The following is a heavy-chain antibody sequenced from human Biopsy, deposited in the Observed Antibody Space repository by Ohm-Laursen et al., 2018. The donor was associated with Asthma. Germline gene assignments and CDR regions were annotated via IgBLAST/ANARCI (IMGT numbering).Heavy chain of an antibody. D-gene: IGHD2-21*02. J-gene: IGHJ6*02. V-gene: IGHV4-30-4*02. CDR3: ARAQSYGDIYYGLDV. CDR1: GGSISSGGYY. CDR2: IFYSGST. Sequence: SDTLSLTCTVSGGSISSGGYYWSWIRQHPGKGLEWIGFIFYSGSTFYNPSLRSRITISVDTSKRQFSLSLRSVTVADTAVYFCARAQSYGDIYYGLDVWGQGTTVTVSS.